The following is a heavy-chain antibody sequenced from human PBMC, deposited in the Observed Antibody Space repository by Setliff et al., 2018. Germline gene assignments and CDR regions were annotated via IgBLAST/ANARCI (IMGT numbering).Heavy chain of an antibody. J-gene: IGHJ4*02. CDR1: GGPISSYY. CDR3: ARSFSRREKFLLDY. Sequence: PSETLSLTCTVSGGPISSYYWSWIRQPAGKGLEWIGHIYIGGSANYNPSLKSRVTISMDTSKNQFSLKVSSVTAADTAVYYCARSFSRREKFLLDYWGQGALVTVSS. CDR2: IYIGGSA. V-gene: IGHV4-4*07.